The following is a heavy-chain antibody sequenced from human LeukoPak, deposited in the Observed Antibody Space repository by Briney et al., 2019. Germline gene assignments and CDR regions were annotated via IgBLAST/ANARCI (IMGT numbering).Heavy chain of an antibody. CDR3: ARDLGTMVRGVIPRFDP. J-gene: IGHJ5*02. D-gene: IGHD3-10*01. CDR1: GYSFTNYA. V-gene: IGHV7-4-1*02. Sequence: GASVKVSCKASGYSFTNYAMNWVRQAPGQGLEWMGWVNTNTGNPTYAQGFTGRFVFSLDTSVSTAYLQISSLKAEDTAVYYCARDLGTMVRGVIPRFDPWGQGTLVTVSS. CDR2: VNTNTGNP.